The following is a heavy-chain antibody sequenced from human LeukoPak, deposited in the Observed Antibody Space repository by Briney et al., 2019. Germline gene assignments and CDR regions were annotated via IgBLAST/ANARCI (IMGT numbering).Heavy chain of an antibody. CDR1: GGSFSGYY. CDR3: ARDHGGSSWYLNYYYYYMDV. CDR2: INHSGST. Sequence: SETLSLTCAVYGGSFSGYYWSWIRQPPGKGLEWIGEINHSGSTNYNPSLKSRVTISVDTSKNQFSLKLSSVTAADTAVYYCARDHGGSSWYLNYYYYYMDVWGKGTTVTVSS. J-gene: IGHJ6*03. D-gene: IGHD6-13*01. V-gene: IGHV4-34*01.